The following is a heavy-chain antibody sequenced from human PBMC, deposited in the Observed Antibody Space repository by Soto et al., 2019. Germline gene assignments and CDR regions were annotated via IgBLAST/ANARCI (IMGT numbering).Heavy chain of an antibody. V-gene: IGHV1-46*01. CDR3: ATRDPGHY. Sequence: QVQLVQSGAEVKKPGASVKVSCKASGYTFTTYYMHWVRQAPGQGLEWMGIICPDGGRTSYAQKLQGRVTMTRDTSTITVYIELSSLRAEDTAVYYCATRDPGHYWGQGTLVTVSS. CDR2: ICPDGGRT. CDR1: GYTFTTYY. J-gene: IGHJ4*02.